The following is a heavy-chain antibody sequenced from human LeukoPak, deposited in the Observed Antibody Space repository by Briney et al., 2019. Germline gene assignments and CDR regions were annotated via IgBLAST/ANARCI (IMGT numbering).Heavy chain of an antibody. J-gene: IGHJ6*02. CDR1: QYNFTSYY. CDR3: AKDTWFGELPYYYCGMDV. CDR2: INPSGGST. Sequence: ASVKVSCKASQYNFTSYYIHWVRQAPGQGLEWMGIINPSGGSTSYAQKFQGRVTMTRDTSTTTVYIELSSLRSEDTAVYYCAKDTWFGELPYYYCGMDVWGQGTTVTVSS. D-gene: IGHD3-10*01. V-gene: IGHV1-46*01.